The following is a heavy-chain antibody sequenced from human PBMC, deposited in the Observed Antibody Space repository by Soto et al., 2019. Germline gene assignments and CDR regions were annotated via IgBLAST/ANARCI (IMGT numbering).Heavy chain of an antibody. CDR2: VNSDGSST. CDR1: GFTFISYW. V-gene: IGHV3-74*01. Sequence: GGSLRLSCAASGFTFISYWMHWVRQAPGKGLVWVSRVNSDGSSTSYADSVKGRFTISRDNAKNTLNLQMNSLRAEDTAVYYCARAKGSYGVDVWGQGTTVTVSS. CDR3: ARAKGSYGVDV. J-gene: IGHJ6*02.